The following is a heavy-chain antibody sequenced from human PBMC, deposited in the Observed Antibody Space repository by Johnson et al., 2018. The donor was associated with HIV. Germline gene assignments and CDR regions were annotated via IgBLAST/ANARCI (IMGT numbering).Heavy chain of an antibody. D-gene: IGHD3-9*01. Sequence: VESGGGLVQPGGSLRLSCATSGFTFDDHGMSWVRQGPGKGLEWVSGINWNGGSTGYADSVKCRFPISRDNSKTTLYLQMTSLRAEDTAVYYCARAWGSRDILTALRGAFDIWGQGTMVTVSS. V-gene: IGHV3-20*04. CDR3: ARAWGSRDILTALRGAFDI. CDR2: INWNGGST. J-gene: IGHJ3*02. CDR1: GFTFDDHG.